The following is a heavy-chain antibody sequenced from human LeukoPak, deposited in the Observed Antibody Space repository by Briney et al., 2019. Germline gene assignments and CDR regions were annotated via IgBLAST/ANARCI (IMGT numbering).Heavy chain of an antibody. CDR3: ARGSYYYDSSGYYLSPHSDY. CDR1: GYTFTSYD. V-gene: IGHV1-8*01. Sequence: GASVKVSCKASGYTFTSYDINWVRQATGQGLGWMGWMNPNSGNTGYAQKFQGRVTMTRNTSISTAYMELSSLRSEDTAVYYCARGSYYYDSSGYYLSPHSDYWGQGTLVTVSS. CDR2: MNPNSGNT. D-gene: IGHD3-22*01. J-gene: IGHJ4*02.